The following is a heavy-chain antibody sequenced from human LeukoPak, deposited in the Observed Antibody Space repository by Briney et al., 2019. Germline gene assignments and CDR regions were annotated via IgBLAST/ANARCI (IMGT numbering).Heavy chain of an antibody. Sequence: GGSLRLSCAASGFTFSSYWKSWVRQAPGKGLEWVANIKQDGSEKYYVDSVKGRFTISRDNAKNSLYLQMNSLRAEDTAVYYCARDKVVGATYLDYWGQGTLVTVSS. V-gene: IGHV3-7*01. D-gene: IGHD1-26*01. CDR3: ARDKVVGATYLDY. CDR2: IKQDGSEK. CDR1: GFTFSSYW. J-gene: IGHJ4*02.